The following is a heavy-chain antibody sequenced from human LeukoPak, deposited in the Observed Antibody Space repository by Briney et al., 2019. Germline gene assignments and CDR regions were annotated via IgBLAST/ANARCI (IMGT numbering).Heavy chain of an antibody. CDR3: ARVTYSSGWLGHNWFDP. Sequence: ASVKVSCKASGYTFTSYGISWVRQAPGQGLEWMGWISAYNGNTNYAQKLQGRVTMTTDTSTSTAYMELRSLRSDDTAVYYCARVTYSSGWLGHNWFDPWGQGTLVTVSS. CDR2: ISAYNGNT. V-gene: IGHV1-18*01. CDR1: GYTFTSYG. J-gene: IGHJ5*02. D-gene: IGHD6-19*01.